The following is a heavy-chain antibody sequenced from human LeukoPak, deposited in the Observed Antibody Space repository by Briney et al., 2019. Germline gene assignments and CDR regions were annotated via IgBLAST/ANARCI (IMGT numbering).Heavy chain of an antibody. Sequence: GGSLRLSCAASGFTFSDYYVPWIRQAPGKGLEYLSYISQMGSNTLYADSVKGPFTISRDNAKNSLYLQMDSLRAEDTAVYYCVRTARYIDFWGRGTLVTVSS. D-gene: IGHD6-6*01. CDR1: GFTFSDYY. J-gene: IGHJ4*02. CDR3: VRTARYIDF. V-gene: IGHV3-11*01. CDR2: ISQMGSNT.